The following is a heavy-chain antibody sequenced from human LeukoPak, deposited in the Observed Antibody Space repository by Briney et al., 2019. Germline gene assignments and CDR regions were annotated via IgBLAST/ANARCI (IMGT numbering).Heavy chain of an antibody. CDR3: ARGETLDY. CDR2: IYHSGST. Sequence: SQTLSLTRAVSGGSISSGGYSWSWIRQPPGKGLEWIGYIYHSGSTYYNPSLKSRVTISVDRSKNQFSLKLSSVTAADTAVYYCARGETLDYWGQGTLVTVSS. J-gene: IGHJ4*02. CDR1: GGSISSGGYS. V-gene: IGHV4-30-2*01.